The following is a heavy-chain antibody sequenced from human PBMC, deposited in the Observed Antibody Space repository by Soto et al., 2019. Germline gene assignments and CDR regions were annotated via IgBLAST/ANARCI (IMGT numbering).Heavy chain of an antibody. CDR3: ARRTWLEQLSLDY. Sequence: ASVKVSCKASGYTFTSYAMHWVRQAPGQRLEWMGWINAGIGDTQYSQKFQGRVTITRDTSASTAYMELMRLRSDDTAVYYCARRTWLEQLSLDYWGQGTLVTVSS. D-gene: IGHD3-16*02. V-gene: IGHV1-3*01. J-gene: IGHJ4*02. CDR1: GYTFTSYA. CDR2: INAGIGDT.